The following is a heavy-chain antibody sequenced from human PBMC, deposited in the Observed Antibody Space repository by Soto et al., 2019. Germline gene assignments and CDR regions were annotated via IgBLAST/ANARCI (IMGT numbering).Heavy chain of an antibody. D-gene: IGHD1-20*01. CDR1: GFTFSDYY. CDR2: ISSSGSTI. Sequence: GGSLRLSCAASGFTFSDYYMSWIRQAPGKGLEWVSYISSSGSTIYYADSVKGRFTISRDNAKNSLYLQMNSLRAEDTAVYYCARDPYNWNDNTRMVDYWGQGTLVTVSS. CDR3: ARDPYNWNDNTRMVDY. J-gene: IGHJ4*02. V-gene: IGHV3-11*01.